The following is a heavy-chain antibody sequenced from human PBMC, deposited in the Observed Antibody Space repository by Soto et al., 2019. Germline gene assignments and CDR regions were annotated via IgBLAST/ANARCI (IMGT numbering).Heavy chain of an antibody. CDR3: ARPSHQYYYGMDV. CDR1: GGSISSSSYY. CDR2: IYYSGST. J-gene: IGHJ6*02. V-gene: IGHV4-39*01. Sequence: SETLSLTCTVSGGSISSSSYYWGWIRQPPGKGLEWIGSIYYSGSTYYNPSLKSRVTISVDTSKNQFSLKLSSVTAADTAVYYCARPSHQYYYGMDVWGQGTTVTVSS.